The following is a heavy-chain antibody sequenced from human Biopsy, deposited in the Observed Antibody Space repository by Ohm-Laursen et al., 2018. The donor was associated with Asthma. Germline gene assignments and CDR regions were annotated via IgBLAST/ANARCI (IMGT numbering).Heavy chain of an antibody. V-gene: IGHV3-23*01. J-gene: IGHJ4*02. CDR2: IKTNRRGA. CDR1: GFTFGNFA. CDR3: ARDSPSGSDFDYYYFDY. Sequence: SLRLSCSASGFTFGNFAMSWARQAPGKGLEWVSTIKTNRRGADYPDPAKGRFTISRDNSKNTLYLQMNGLKAEDTAVYYCARDSPSGSDFDYYYFDYWGQGSLVTVSA. D-gene: IGHD5-12*01.